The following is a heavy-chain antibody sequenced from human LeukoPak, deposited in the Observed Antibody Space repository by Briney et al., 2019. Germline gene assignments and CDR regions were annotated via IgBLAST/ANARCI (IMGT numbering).Heavy chain of an antibody. D-gene: IGHD5-24*01. V-gene: IGHV3-74*01. CDR3: ARDRDGYNY. J-gene: IGHJ4*02. CDR2: IDTDGSTT. Sequence: GGSLRLSCAASGFTFSNSLMHWVRQVPGKRLVWVARIDTDGSTTHYADSVKGRFPISRDNAKNTLYLQMNSLRAEDTAVYYCARDRDGYNYWGQGTLVTVSS. CDR1: GFTFSNSL.